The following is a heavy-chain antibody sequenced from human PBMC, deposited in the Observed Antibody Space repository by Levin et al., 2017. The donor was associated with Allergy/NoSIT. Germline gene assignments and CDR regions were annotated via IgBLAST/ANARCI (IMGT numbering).Heavy chain of an antibody. J-gene: IGHJ5*02. Sequence: GESLKISCVASGFTFSSFWMHWVRQAPGKGLVWLSHIKGDGSTTTYADSVQGRFTISRDKAKNTLYLQMNSLSAEDTAVYYCVRDLYGRDDHWGQGTLVAVSS. CDR2: IKGDGSTT. V-gene: IGHV3-74*03. CDR3: VRDLYGRDDH. CDR1: GFTFSSFW. D-gene: IGHD2-2*02.